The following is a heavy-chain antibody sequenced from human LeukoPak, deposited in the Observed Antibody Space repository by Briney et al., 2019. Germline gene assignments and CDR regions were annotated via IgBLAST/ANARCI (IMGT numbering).Heavy chain of an antibody. Sequence: GESLKISCNGSGYXFTSYWICWVRQMPGKGLEWMGIIYPGDSDTRYSPSFQGQVTISADKSISTAYLQWSSLKASDTAMYYCARRLSSIAAATLDYWGQGTLVTVSS. J-gene: IGHJ4*02. V-gene: IGHV5-51*01. CDR2: IYPGDSDT. CDR3: ARRLSSIAAATLDY. CDR1: GYXFTSYW. D-gene: IGHD6-13*01.